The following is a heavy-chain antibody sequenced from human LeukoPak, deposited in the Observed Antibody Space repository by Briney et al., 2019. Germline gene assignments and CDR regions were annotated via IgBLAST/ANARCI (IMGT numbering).Heavy chain of an antibody. Sequence: PSETLSLTCTVSGGSISSYYWSWIRQPPGKGLEWIGYIYYTGTTNYNPSLKSRVTISVDTSKNQFSLKLSSVTAADTAVYYCARTVIVGTTLFDYWGQGTLVTVSS. CDR1: GGSISSYY. CDR2: IYYTGTT. CDR3: ARTVIVGTTLFDY. D-gene: IGHD1-26*01. V-gene: IGHV4-59*01. J-gene: IGHJ4*02.